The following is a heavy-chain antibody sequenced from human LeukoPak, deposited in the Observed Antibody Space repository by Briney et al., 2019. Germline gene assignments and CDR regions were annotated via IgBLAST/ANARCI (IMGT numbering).Heavy chain of an antibody. V-gene: IGHV3-43D*04. D-gene: IGHD3-10*01. J-gene: IGHJ6*03. CDR3: AKDRSPRRGYYYYYMDV. CDR1: GFTFDDYA. CDR2: ISWDGGST. Sequence: GGSLRLSCAASGFTFDDYAMHWVRQAPGKGLEWVSLISWDGGSTYYADSVRGRFTISRDNSKNSLYLQMNILRAEDTALYYCAKDRSPRRGYYYYYMDVWGKGTTVTVSS.